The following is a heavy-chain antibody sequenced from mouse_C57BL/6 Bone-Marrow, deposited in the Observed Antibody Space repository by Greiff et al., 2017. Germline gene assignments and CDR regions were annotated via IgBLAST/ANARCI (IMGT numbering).Heavy chain of an antibody. Sequence: QVQLQQPGAELVMPGASVKLSCKASGYTFTSYWMHWVKQRPGQGLEWIGEIDPSDSYTNYNQKFKGKSTLTVDKSSSTAYMQLSSLTSEDSAVYYCARAEGYYAFYWYFDGWGTGTTVTVSS. D-gene: IGHD2-3*01. CDR1: GYTFTSYW. J-gene: IGHJ1*03. CDR2: IDPSDSYT. V-gene: IGHV1-69*01. CDR3: ARAEGYYAFYWYFDG.